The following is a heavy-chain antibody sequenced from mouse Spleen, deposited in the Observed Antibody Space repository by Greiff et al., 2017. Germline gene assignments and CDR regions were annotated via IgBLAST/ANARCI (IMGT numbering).Heavy chain of an antibody. Sequence: VQLQQSGAELARPGASVKMSCKASGYTFTSYTMHWVKQRPGQGLEWIGYINPSSGYTKYNQKFKDKATLTADKSSSTAYMQLSSLTSEDSAVYYCARRAYYGNFAMDYWGQGTSVTVSS. CDR3: ARRAYYGNFAMDY. J-gene: IGHJ4*01. D-gene: IGHD2-10*01. CDR2: INPSSGYT. V-gene: IGHV1-4*01. CDR1: GYTFTSYT.